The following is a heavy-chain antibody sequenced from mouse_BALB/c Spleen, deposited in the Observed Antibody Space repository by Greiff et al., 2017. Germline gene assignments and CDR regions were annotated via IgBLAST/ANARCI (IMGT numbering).Heavy chain of an antibody. D-gene: IGHD2-1*01. Sequence: QVQLKQSGPELVKPGASVKISCKASGYAFSSSWMNWVKQRPGQGLEWIGRIYPGDGDTNYNGKFKGKATLTADKSSSTAYMQLSSLTSVDSAVYFCANGNDYAMDYWGQGTSVTVSS. J-gene: IGHJ4*01. V-gene: IGHV1-82*01. CDR2: IYPGDGDT. CDR1: GYAFSSSW. CDR3: ANGNDYAMDY.